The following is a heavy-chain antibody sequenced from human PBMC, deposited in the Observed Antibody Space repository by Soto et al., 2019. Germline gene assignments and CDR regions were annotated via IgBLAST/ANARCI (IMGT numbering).Heavy chain of an antibody. CDR1: GFTFGYYA. Sequence: GGSLRLSCTGSGFTFGYYAMSWSGQSPGKGLEWVGVIRSKAYGETTDYAASVKGRFTILRDDSKSIAYLQMNSLQSEDTGVYYCTRYTYTSRYSYFGMDVWGHGTTVTVSS. CDR3: TRYTYTSRYSYFGMDV. V-gene: IGHV3-49*03. D-gene: IGHD2-2*01. J-gene: IGHJ6*02. CDR2: IRSKAYGETT.